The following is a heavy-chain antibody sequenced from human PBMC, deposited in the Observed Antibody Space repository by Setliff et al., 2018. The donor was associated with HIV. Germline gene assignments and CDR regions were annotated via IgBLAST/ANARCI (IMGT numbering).Heavy chain of an antibody. CDR3: ATLWAVHSDYDRHFEH. J-gene: IGHJ4*02. CDR2: INPASGLT. CDR1: GYSFTGGY. D-gene: IGHD5-12*01. V-gene: IGHV1-2*02. Sequence: ASVKVSCKASGYSFTGGYVYWLRQAPGQGLEWVGWINPASGLTDYAQRFQGRVTVTSDTSVSTAYLELRGLRSDDTAVYFCATLWAVHSDYDRHFEHWGQGTLVTVSS.